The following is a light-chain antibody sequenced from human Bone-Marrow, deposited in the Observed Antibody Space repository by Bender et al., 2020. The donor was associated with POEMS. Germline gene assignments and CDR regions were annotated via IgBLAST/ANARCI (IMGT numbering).Light chain of an antibody. CDR2: DDS. CDR3: QVWDSSRHLWV. Sequence: SYVLTQPPSMSLAPGKTATITCGGDNIGSQVVHWYRQKPGQAPVLVVYDDSDRPSGIPDRFSGSNSGNTATLTISRVEAGDEAVYYCQVWDSSRHLWVFGGGTKLPVL. V-gene: IGLV3-21*03. J-gene: IGLJ3*02. CDR1: NIGSQV.